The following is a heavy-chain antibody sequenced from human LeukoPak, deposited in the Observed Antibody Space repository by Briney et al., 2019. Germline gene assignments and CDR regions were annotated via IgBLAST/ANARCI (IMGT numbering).Heavy chain of an antibody. CDR1: GVTFSNHA. CDR3: AREPNGDYIGAFDF. J-gene: IGHJ3*01. V-gene: IGHV3-23*01. Sequence: GGSLRLSCVAPGVTFSNHAVMWVRQAPGQGLEWVSPITSGGSTKYADSVKGRFTISRDNSKNTLYLQMNSLRAEDTAQYFCAREPNGDYIGAFDFWGQGTVVTVSS. D-gene: IGHD4-17*01. CDR2: ITSGGST.